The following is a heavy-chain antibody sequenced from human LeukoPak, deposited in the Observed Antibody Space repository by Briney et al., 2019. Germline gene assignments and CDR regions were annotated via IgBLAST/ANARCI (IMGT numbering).Heavy chain of an antibody. Sequence: GSLRLSCAASGFTFSSYAMSWVRQAPGKGLEWVSTFSGNGGGTYYADSVKGRFTISRDNSKSTLYLQMNSLRAEDTAVYYCAKFSPYGDVGYWGQGTLVTVSS. CDR2: FSGNGGGT. D-gene: IGHD4-17*01. V-gene: IGHV3-23*01. J-gene: IGHJ4*02. CDR1: GFTFSSYA. CDR3: AKFSPYGDVGY.